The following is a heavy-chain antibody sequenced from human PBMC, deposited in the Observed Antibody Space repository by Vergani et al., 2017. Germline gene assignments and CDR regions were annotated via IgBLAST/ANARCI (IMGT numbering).Heavy chain of an antibody. CDR2: ISGSGGST. Sequence: EVQLLESGGGLVKPGGSLRLSCAASGFTFSSYAMSWVRQAPGKGLEWVSAISGSGGSTYYADSVKGRFTISRDNSKNTLYLQMNSLRAEDTAVYYCAKDPDYDILTGYYSNWFDPWGQGTLVTVSS. J-gene: IGHJ5*02. CDR3: AKDPDYDILTGYYSNWFDP. D-gene: IGHD3-9*01. V-gene: IGHV3-23*01. CDR1: GFTFSSYA.